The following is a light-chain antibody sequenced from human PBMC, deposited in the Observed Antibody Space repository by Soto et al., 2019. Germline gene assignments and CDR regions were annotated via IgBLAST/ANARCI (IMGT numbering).Light chain of an antibody. V-gene: IGKV4-1*01. CDR2: WAS. Sequence: DIVLTQSPDSLAVSLGERATINCRSSQNGLYSSNNKNYLAWYQQKPGQPPKLLFYWASTRESGVPDRFSGSGSGTDFTLTISSLQAEDVAVYYCLQYYTMYTFGQGTKLEIK. CDR1: QNGLYSSNNKNY. J-gene: IGKJ2*01. CDR3: LQYYTMYT.